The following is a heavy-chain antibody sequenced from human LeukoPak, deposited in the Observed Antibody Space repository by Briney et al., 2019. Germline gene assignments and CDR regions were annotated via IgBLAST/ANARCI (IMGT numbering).Heavy chain of an antibody. CDR1: GGTFSSYA. J-gene: IGHJ4*02. CDR3: ARDYGDYYFDY. Sequence: VASVKVSCKASGGTFSSYAISWVRQAPGQGLEWMGGIIPIFGTANYAQKFQGRVTITADESTSTAYMELSSLRSEDTAVYYCARDYGDYYFDYWGQGTLVTVSS. CDR2: IIPIFGTA. D-gene: IGHD4-17*01. V-gene: IGHV1-69*01.